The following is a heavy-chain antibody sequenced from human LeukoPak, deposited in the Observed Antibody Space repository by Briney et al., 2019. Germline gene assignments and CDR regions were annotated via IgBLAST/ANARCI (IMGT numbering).Heavy chain of an antibody. D-gene: IGHD2-2*02. Sequence: SATLSLICTVSGGSISSGSYYWSWIRQPAGKGLEWIGRIYTSGSTNYNPSLTSRATISVDTSKNHFSLKLISVTAADTAVYYCARYCSSTSCYTGFDPWGQGTLVTVSS. CDR3: ARYCSSTSCYTGFDP. J-gene: IGHJ5*02. CDR2: IYTSGST. V-gene: IGHV4-61*02. CDR1: GGSISSGSYY.